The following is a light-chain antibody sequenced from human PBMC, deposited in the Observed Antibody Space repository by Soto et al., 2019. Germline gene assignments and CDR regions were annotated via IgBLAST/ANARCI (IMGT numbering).Light chain of an antibody. J-gene: IGKJ1*01. CDR2: KAS. CDR1: QTISSW. Sequence: DIQMTQSPSTLSGSVGDRVTITCRASQTISSWLAWYKQKPGKAPKVMSYKASTLKSGVPSRVSGSGSGTEFTLSVSSLKPEDFATYYCLQLDSYPRTFGQGTKVDIK. CDR3: LQLDSYPRT. V-gene: IGKV1-5*03.